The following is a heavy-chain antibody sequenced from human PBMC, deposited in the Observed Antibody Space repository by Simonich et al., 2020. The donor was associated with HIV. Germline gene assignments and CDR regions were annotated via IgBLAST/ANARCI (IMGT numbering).Heavy chain of an antibody. CDR3: ASLPSVDLVMVGAAYYFDY. CDR2: VIPVLGVA. J-gene: IGHJ4*02. D-gene: IGHD3-10*01. Sequence: QVQLVQSGAEVKKPGSSVKVSCKASGGTFNNYTINWVRQAPGQGLEVMGGVIPVLGVANSAQKFQGRVTITAHKSTSAGYMELSSLRSEDTAVYYCASLPSVDLVMVGAAYYFDYWGQGTPVTVSS. CDR1: GGTFNNYT. V-gene: IGHV1-69*10.